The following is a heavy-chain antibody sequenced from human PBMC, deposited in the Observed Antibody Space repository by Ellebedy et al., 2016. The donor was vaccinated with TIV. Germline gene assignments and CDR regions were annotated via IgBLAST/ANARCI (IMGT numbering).Heavy chain of an antibody. Sequence: GESLKISCADSGFTFSSYVMSWVRQAPGKGLEWVSTISGSGDSTHYADSVKGRFTISRDNSKNPLYLQMNSLRAEDTAVYYCAKDTSKTGYYFDYWGQGTLVTVSS. J-gene: IGHJ4*02. CDR1: GFTFSSYV. CDR3: AKDTSKTGYYFDY. V-gene: IGHV3-23*01. D-gene: IGHD3-16*01. CDR2: ISGSGDST.